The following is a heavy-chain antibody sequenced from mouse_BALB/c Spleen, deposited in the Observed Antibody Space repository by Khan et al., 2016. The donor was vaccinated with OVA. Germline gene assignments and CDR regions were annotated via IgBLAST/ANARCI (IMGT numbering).Heavy chain of an antibody. J-gene: IGHJ3*01. CDR2: IYPGSDNT. D-gene: IGHD1-1*02. CDR1: GYTFTDFY. CDR3: ARSGRGSFAY. V-gene: IGHV1-77*01. Sequence: QVQLQQSGAELARPGASVRLSCKATGYTFTDFYINWVKQRTGQGLEWIGEIYPGSDNTNYNEKFKGKATLTADKSSSTAFMQLSSLTSEDSAVYFCARSGRGSFAYWGQGTLVTVSA.